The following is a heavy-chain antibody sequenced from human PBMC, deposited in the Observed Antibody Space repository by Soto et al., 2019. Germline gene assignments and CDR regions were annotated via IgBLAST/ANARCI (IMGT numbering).Heavy chain of an antibody. Sequence: WGSLRLSCAAFGFTFSDHYMDWVRQAPGKGLEWVGRIRNKANSYTTEYAASVKGRFTISRDDSKNSLFLQMNSLKTEDTAVYYCSRAGILTTPYYFDYWGQGTLVTVSS. CDR1: GFTFSDHY. J-gene: IGHJ4*01. D-gene: IGHD4-4*01. CDR2: IRNKANSYTT. CDR3: SRAGILTTPYYFDY. V-gene: IGHV3-72*01.